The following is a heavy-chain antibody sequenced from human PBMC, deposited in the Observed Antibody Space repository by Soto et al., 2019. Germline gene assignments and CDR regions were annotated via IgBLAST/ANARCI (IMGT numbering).Heavy chain of an antibody. CDR2: IIPIFGTA. CDR1: GGTFSSYA. J-gene: IGHJ4*02. V-gene: IGHV1-69*13. Sequence: ASVKVSCKASGGTFSSYAISRVRQAPGQGLEWMGGIIPIFGTANYAQKFQGRVTITADESTSTAYMELSSLRSEDTAVYYCARDRTPYYYDSSGYWYWGQGTLVTVSS. CDR3: ARDRTPYYYDSSGYWY. D-gene: IGHD3-22*01.